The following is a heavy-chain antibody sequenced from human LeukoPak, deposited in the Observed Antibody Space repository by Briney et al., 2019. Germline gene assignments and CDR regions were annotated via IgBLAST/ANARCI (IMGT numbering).Heavy chain of an antibody. J-gene: IGHJ4*02. CDR3: ARALTNYDILTYFDY. V-gene: IGHV3-30*02. CDR2: IRYDGSNK. CDR1: GFTFSSYG. D-gene: IGHD3-9*01. Sequence: GGSLRLSCAASGFTFSSYGMHWVRQAPGKGLEWVAFIRYDGSNKYYADSVKGRFTISRDNSKNTLYLQMNSLRAEDTAVYYCARALTNYDILTYFDYWGQGTLVTVSS.